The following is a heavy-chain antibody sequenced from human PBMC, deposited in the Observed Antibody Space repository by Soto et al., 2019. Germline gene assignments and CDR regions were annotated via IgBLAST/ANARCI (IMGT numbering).Heavy chain of an antibody. V-gene: IGHV3-7*01. CDR1: GFTFNTYW. J-gene: IGHJ6*03. CDR3: ARGSNYYYYYYMDV. Sequence: GGSLRLSCAASGFTFNTYWMSWVRQAPGRGLEWLANIKQDGSEQYYVDSVKGRFTISRDNAKSSLYLQLNRLRADDTAVYYCARGSNYYYYYYMDVWGKGTTVTVSS. CDR2: IKQDGSEQ.